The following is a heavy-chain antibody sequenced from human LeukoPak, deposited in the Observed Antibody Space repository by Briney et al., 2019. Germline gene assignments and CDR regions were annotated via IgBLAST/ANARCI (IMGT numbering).Heavy chain of an antibody. CDR2: TYYSETT. CDR3: ARRRELGLFFDY. Sequence: PSETLSLTCTVSGGSISSSSHYWSWIRQSPGKGLEWIGATYYSETTHYNPSLKSRVTISVDTSKNQVSLMVTSLTAADTAVYYCARRRELGLFFDYWDQGILITVSS. J-gene: IGHJ4*02. D-gene: IGHD1-7*01. CDR1: GGSISSSSHY. V-gene: IGHV4-39*01.